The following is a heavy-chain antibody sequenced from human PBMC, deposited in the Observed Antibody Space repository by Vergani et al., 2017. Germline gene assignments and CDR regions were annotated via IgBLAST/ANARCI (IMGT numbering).Heavy chain of an antibody. CDR1: GYTFTSYY. Sequence: QVQLVQSGAEVKKPGASVKVSCKASGYTFTSYYMHWVRQAPGQGLEWMGIINPSGGTTSYAQKFQGRVTMTMDTSTRTGYMELSSLRSEDTAVYYCARGGIAVAGTFLDYWGQGTLVTVSS. D-gene: IGHD6-19*01. J-gene: IGHJ4*02. CDR2: INPSGGTT. CDR3: ARGGIAVAGTFLDY. V-gene: IGHV1-46*01.